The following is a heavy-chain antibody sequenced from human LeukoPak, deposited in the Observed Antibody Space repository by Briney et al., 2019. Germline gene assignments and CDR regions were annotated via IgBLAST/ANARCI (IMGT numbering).Heavy chain of an antibody. CDR1: GFTFSSYE. CDR3: ARGAIAYGDYDGY. V-gene: IGHV3-48*03. Sequence: GGSLRLSCAASGFTFSSYEMNWVRQAPGKGLEWVSYISSSGSTIYYADSVKGRFTTSRDKAKNSLYLQMNSLRAEDTAVYYCARGAIAYGDYDGYWGQGTLVTVSS. CDR2: ISSSGSTI. D-gene: IGHD4-17*01. J-gene: IGHJ4*02.